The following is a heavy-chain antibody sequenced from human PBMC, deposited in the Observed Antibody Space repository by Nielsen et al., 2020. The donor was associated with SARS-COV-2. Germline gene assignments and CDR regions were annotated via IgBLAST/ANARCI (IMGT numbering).Heavy chain of an antibody. CDR2: IYYSGTT. D-gene: IGHD3-16*01. J-gene: IGHJ4*02. CDR3: ARNWGRDNQSDRFDY. CDR1: GGSISNYY. V-gene: IGHV4-59*08. Sequence: SETLSLTCTVSGGSISNYYWSWIRQPPGKGLEWIGYIYYSGTTNINPSLKSRVTISVDTSMEQLSLRLSPVTRADTAGYSCARNWGRDNQSDRFDYLGQGTLVTVSS.